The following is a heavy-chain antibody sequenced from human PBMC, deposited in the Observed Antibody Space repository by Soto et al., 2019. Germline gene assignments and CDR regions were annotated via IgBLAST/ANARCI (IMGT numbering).Heavy chain of an antibody. V-gene: IGHV4-4*02. CDR1: GGSSSSSDW. CDR3: ARSWYYGSGSYSGMDV. CDR2: IYHGENT. J-gene: IGHJ6*02. D-gene: IGHD3-10*01. Sequence: PSETLSLTCAVSGGSSSSSDWWSWVRQSPGQGLEWIGQIYHGENTNYNPSLQSRITISVDTSKNQFSLRLSSVTAADTAVYYCARSWYYGSGSYSGMDVWGQGTTVTVSS.